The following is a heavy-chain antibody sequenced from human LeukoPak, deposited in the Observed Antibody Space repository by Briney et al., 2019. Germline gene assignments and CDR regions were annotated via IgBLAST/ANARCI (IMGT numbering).Heavy chain of an antibody. CDR3: ARAIRVAIFDY. CDR2: IYYSGSM. D-gene: IGHD2-21*01. CDR1: GGSFSGYY. V-gene: IGHV4-34*01. Sequence: KASETLSLTCAVYGGSFSGYYWGCIRQPPGRGLEWIGSIYYSGSMYYNPSLKSRVTISVDTSKNQFSLKLSSVTAADTAMYYCARAIRVAIFDYWGQGTLVTVSS. J-gene: IGHJ4*02.